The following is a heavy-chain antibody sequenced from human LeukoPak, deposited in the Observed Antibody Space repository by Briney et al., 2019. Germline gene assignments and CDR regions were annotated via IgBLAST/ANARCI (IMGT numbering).Heavy chain of an antibody. CDR1: GFTFSNYG. CDR2: IRFDGSKK. D-gene: IGHD7-27*01. CDR3: AKEPGDYYYYMDV. Sequence: GGSLRLSCAPSGFTFSNYGMHWVRQAPGKGLEWVAFIRFDGSKKYYGDSVKGRFTISRDNSKNTLCLQMNSLRAEDTAVYYCAKEPGDYYYYMDVWGKGTTVTISS. V-gene: IGHV3-30*02. J-gene: IGHJ6*03.